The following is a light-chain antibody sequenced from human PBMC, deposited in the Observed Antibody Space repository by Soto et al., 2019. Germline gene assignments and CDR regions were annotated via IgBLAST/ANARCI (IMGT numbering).Light chain of an antibody. CDR1: SSDVGGYNY. J-gene: IGLJ3*02. CDR3: SSYAGSNLWV. V-gene: IGLV2-8*01. CDR2: EVS. Sequence: QSVLTQPPSASGSPGQSVTISCTGTSSDVGGYNYVSWYQQHPGKAPKLMIYEVSKRPSGVPDRFSGSKSVNTASLTVSGLQAEDEADYYCSSYAGSNLWVFGGGTQLTVL.